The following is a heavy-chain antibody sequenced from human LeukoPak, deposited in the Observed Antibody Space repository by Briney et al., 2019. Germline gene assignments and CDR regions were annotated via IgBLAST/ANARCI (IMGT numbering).Heavy chain of an antibody. CDR3: ARVRQIQAAQYYYDSSGYYLVDY. CDR2: ISAYNGNT. D-gene: IGHD3-22*01. J-gene: IGHJ4*02. V-gene: IGHV1-18*01. CDR1: GYTFTSYG. Sequence: ASVKVSCKASGYTFTSYGISWVRQAPGQGLEWMGWISAYNGNTNYAQKLQGRVTMTTDTSTSTAYMELRSLGSDDTAVYYCARVRQIQAAQYYYDSSGYYLVDYWGQGTLVTVSS.